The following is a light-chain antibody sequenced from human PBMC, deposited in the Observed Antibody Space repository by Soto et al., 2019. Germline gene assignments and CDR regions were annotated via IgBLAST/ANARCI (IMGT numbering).Light chain of an antibody. CDR1: SSDIGYYNY. J-gene: IGLJ1*01. Sequence: QSVLTQPASVYGSPGQSITISCTGTSSDIGYYNYVFWFQQHPGKAPKLTILEVRNRPSGVSDRFSGSKSGNTASLTISGLQAEDEGHYYCASLTTTNTYVFGSGTKLTVL. V-gene: IGLV2-14*01. CDR2: EVR. CDR3: ASLTTTNTYV.